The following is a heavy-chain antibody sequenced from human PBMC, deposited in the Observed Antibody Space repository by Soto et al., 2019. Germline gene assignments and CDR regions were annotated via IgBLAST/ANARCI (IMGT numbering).Heavy chain of an antibody. CDR2: ISSSSSTI. Sequence: GGSMRLSCAASGFTFGSYSMNWVSQAPGKGLEWVSYISSSSSTIYYADSVKGRFTISRDNDKNSLYLQMNRLRAEDSAVYYCARAEEEVGAPYCSSPSCYYYYYGMDVWGQGTTVTVSS. D-gene: IGHD2-2*01. V-gene: IGHV3-48*04. J-gene: IGHJ6*02. CDR3: ARAEEEVGAPYCSSPSCYYYYYGMDV. CDR1: GFTFGSYS.